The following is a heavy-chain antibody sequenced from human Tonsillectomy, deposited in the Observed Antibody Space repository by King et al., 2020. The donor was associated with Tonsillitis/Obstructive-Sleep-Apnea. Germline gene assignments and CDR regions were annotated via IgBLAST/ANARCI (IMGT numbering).Heavy chain of an antibody. CDR2: INHSGST. D-gene: IGHD3-10*01. J-gene: IGHJ4*02. Sequence: VQLQQWGAGLLKPSETLSLTCAVYGGSFSGYYWSWIRQPPGKGLEWIGAINHSGSTNSNPYLKSRVTISVDTSKNQFSLKLSSVTAADTAVYYCARGRGVRTLDYWGQGTLVTVSS. V-gene: IGHV4-34*01. CDR3: ARGRGVRTLDY. CDR1: GGSFSGYY.